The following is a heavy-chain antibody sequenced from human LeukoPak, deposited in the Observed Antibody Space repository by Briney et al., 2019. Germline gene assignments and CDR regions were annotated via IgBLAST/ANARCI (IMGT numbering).Heavy chain of an antibody. Sequence: GASVKVSCKASGYTFSSYAMHWVRQAPGQRLEWMGWINAGNGNTKYSQKFQGRVTITRDTSASTVYMELSSLRSEDTAVYYCARAYYDSSGNFLGAFDIWGQGTMVTVSS. CDR3: ARAYYDSSGNFLGAFDI. V-gene: IGHV1-3*01. CDR1: GYTFSSYA. CDR2: INAGNGNT. D-gene: IGHD3-22*01. J-gene: IGHJ3*02.